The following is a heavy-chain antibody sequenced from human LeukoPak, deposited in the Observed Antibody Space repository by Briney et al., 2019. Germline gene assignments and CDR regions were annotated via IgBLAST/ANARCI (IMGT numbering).Heavy chain of an antibody. CDR2: IRSDGSNT. Sequence: GGSLRLSCATSGFSFSDFDMQWVRLAPGQGLEWVAFIRSDGSNTYYGDSVKGRFTISRDNSKKILHLQMNSLRPGDTALYYCAIIPLGGRFDYWGQGTLVIVSS. V-gene: IGHV3-30*02. CDR1: GFSFSDFD. CDR3: AIIPLGGRFDY. J-gene: IGHJ4*02. D-gene: IGHD3-10*01.